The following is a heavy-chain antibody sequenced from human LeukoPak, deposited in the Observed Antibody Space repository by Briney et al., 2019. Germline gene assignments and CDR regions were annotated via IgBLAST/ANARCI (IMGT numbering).Heavy chain of an antibody. J-gene: IGHJ4*02. CDR1: GFTFDDYG. Sequence: GGSLRLSCAASGFTFDDYGMSWVRQAPGKGLEWVSGINWNGGSTGYADSVKGRFTISRDNAKNSLYLQMNSLRAEDTALYHCARGVDNGRYADYWGQGTLVTVSS. D-gene: IGHD1-26*01. CDR2: INWNGGST. V-gene: IGHV3-20*01. CDR3: ARGVDNGRYADY.